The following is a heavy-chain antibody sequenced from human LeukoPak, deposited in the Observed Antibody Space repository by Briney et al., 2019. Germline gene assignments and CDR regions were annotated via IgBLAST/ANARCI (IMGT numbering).Heavy chain of an antibody. J-gene: IGHJ4*02. CDR2: INHSGST. CDR3: ARGLRD. Sequence: SETLSLTCAVYGGSFSGYYWSWIRQPPGKGLEWIGEINHSGSTNYNPSLKSRVTISVDTSKNQFSMKLSSVTAADTAVYYCARGLRDWGQGTLVTVSS. V-gene: IGHV4-34*01. CDR1: GGSFSGYY.